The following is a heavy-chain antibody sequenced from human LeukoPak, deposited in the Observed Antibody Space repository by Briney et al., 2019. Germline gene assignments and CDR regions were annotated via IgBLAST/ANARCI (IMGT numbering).Heavy chain of an antibody. D-gene: IGHD4-23*01. V-gene: IGHV1-69*13. CDR2: IIPIFGTA. Sequence: SVKVSCKASGYTFTGYYMHWVRQAPGQGLEWMGGIIPIFGTANYAQKFQGRVTITADESTSTAYMELSSLRSEDTAVYYCARDPDYGGNLWKGAEYFQHWGQGTLVTVSS. J-gene: IGHJ1*01. CDR1: GYTFTGYY. CDR3: ARDPDYGGNLWKGAEYFQH.